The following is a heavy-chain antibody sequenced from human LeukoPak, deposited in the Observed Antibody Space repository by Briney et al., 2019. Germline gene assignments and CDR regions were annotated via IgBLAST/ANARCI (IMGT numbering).Heavy chain of an antibody. D-gene: IGHD1-7*01. CDR1: GFTFSNYW. CDR3: AGFWNYQQYFDY. V-gene: IGHV3-74*01. Sequence: PGGSLRLACAASGFTFSNYWMHWVRQAPGKGLVWVSGINSDGSTTSYADSVKGRFTISRDNAKNTLYLQMSSLRAEDTAVYHCAGFWNYQQYFDYWGQGTLVTVSS. CDR2: INSDGSTT. J-gene: IGHJ4*02.